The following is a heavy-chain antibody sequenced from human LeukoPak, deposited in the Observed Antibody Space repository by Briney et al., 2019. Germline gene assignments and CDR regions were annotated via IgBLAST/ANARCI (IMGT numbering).Heavy chain of an antibody. J-gene: IGHJ4*02. D-gene: IGHD3-22*01. CDR3: AKDKDYYDSSAFDY. CDR2: ISSGGGST. V-gene: IGHV3-23*01. CDR1: GFTFSSYA. Sequence: GGSLRLSCAASGFTFSSYALSWVRQAPGKGLEWVSTISSGGGSTYYADSVKGRFAISRDNSKNTLFLQMNSLRAEDTAVYYCAKDKDYYDSSAFDYWGQGTLVTVSS.